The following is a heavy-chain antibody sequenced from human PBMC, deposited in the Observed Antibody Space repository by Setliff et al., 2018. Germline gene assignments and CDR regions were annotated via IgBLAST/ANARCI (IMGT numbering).Heavy chain of an antibody. CDR2: ISSSGSTI. D-gene: IGHD6-19*01. CDR1: GFTFSTYE. V-gene: IGHV3-48*03. Sequence: PGGSLRLSCAASGFTFSTYEMNWVRQAPGKGLEWVSYISSSGSTIYSVDSVKGRFTISRENAKNSLYLQMNSLRAEDTAVYYCARYSSGWFFDYWGQGTPVTFSS. J-gene: IGHJ4*02. CDR3: ARYSSGWFFDY.